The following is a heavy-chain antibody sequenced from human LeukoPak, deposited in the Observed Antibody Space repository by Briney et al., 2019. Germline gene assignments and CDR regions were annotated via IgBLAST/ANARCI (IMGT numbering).Heavy chain of an antibody. D-gene: IGHD1-26*01. CDR3: ARAGGSYWGVFDY. Sequence: PGGSLRLSCAASGFTFSSYAMHWVRQAPGKGLEGVAVISYDGSNKYYADSVKGRFTISRDSSKNTLYLQMNSLRAEDTAVYYCARAGGSYWGVFDYWGQGTLVTVSS. CDR2: ISYDGSNK. J-gene: IGHJ4*02. CDR1: GFTFSSYA. V-gene: IGHV3-30-3*01.